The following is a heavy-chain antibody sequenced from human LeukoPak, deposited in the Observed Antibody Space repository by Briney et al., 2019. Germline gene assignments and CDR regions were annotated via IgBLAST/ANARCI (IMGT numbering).Heavy chain of an antibody. CDR2: IYYSGST. V-gene: IGHV4-59*01. Sequence: SETLSLTCTVSGGSISSYYWSWIRQPPGKGREWIGYIYYSGSTNYNPSLKSRVTISVDTSKNQFSLKLSSVTAADTAVYYCARVSPGSYGMDVWGQGTTVTVSS. CDR1: GGSISSYY. D-gene: IGHD3-10*01. CDR3: ARVSPGSYGMDV. J-gene: IGHJ6*02.